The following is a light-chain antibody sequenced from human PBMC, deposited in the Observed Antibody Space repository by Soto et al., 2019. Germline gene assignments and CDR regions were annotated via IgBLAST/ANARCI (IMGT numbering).Light chain of an antibody. J-gene: IGKJ4*01. CDR2: AAS. CDR1: QGISSY. Sequence: DIQMTQTPSSLSASVGDRVTITCRASQGISSYLNWYQQKPGKAAKLLIYAASSLQSGVPSRFSGSGSVTDFTLPISSLQPEDFATYYCQQSYSTPLTFGGGTKVDI. V-gene: IGKV1-39*01. CDR3: QQSYSTPLT.